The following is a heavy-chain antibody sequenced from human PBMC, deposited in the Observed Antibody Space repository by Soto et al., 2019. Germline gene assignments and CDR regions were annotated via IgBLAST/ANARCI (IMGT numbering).Heavy chain of an antibody. J-gene: IGHJ6*03. CDR3: ASEPTIIYYCYYMDV. CDR2: ISAYNGNT. CDR1: GYSFTSYG. Sequence: QVQLVQSGAEVKKPGASVKVSCKASGYSFTSYGISWVRQAPGQGLEWMGWISAYNGNTNYAQKLQGRVTMTTDTSTSTAYKELRSLRSDDTGVYYCASEPTIIYYCYYMDVRGKGTTVTVSS. V-gene: IGHV1-18*01. D-gene: IGHD3-10*01.